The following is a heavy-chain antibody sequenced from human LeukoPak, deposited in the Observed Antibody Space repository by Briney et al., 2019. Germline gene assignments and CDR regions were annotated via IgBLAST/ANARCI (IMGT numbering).Heavy chain of an antibody. Sequence: SVKVSCKASGGTFSSYAISWVRQAPGQGLEWMGGIIPIFGTANYAQKFQGRVTITADESTSTAYMELSSLRSEDTAVYYCARDQAPYCSSTSCFLHYYYMDVWGKGTTVTVSS. V-gene: IGHV1-69*13. D-gene: IGHD2-2*01. CDR3: ARDQAPYCSSTSCFLHYYYMDV. J-gene: IGHJ6*03. CDR1: GGTFSSYA. CDR2: IIPIFGTA.